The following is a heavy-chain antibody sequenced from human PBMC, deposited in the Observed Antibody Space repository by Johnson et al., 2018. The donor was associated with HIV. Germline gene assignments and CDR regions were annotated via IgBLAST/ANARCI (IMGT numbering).Heavy chain of an antibody. CDR3: AKPYGSGSYDAFDI. Sequence: VQLVESGGGVIRPGGSLRLSCAASGFTFDDYGMSWVRQAPGKGLEWVSGINWNGGSTGYADSVKGRFTISRDNSKNTLYVQMNSLKTEDTAVYYCAKPYGSGSYDAFDIWGQGTMVTVSS. J-gene: IGHJ3*02. CDR2: INWNGGST. CDR1: GFTFDDYG. V-gene: IGHV3-20*04. D-gene: IGHD3-10*01.